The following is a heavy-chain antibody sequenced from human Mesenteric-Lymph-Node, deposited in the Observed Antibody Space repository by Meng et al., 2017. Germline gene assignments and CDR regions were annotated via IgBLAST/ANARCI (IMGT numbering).Heavy chain of an antibody. CDR1: GYSFFGYW. V-gene: IGHV5-51*01. Sequence: GESLKISCKASGYSFFGYWIAWVRQMPGKGLEWMGIIYPGDSDTRYSPSFQGQVTISADKSISTAYLQWSSLKASDTAVYYCARDAVIAAAGRSPFDYWGQGKLVNGAS. CDR2: IYPGDSDT. D-gene: IGHD6-13*01. J-gene: IGHJ4*02. CDR3: ARDAVIAAAGRSPFDY.